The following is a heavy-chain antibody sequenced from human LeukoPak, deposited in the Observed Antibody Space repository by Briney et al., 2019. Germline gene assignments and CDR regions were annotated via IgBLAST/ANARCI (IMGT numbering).Heavy chain of an antibody. D-gene: IGHD1-26*01. CDR2: IKQDGSEK. CDR1: GFIFSSYW. Sequence: SGGSLRLSCAASGFIFSSYWMSWVRQAPGKGLEWVANIKQDGSEKYYVDSVKGRFTISRDNAKNSLYLQMNSLRAEDTAVYYCARDGEYSGSYFLDYWGQGTLVTVSS. J-gene: IGHJ4*02. V-gene: IGHV3-7*01. CDR3: ARDGEYSGSYFLDY.